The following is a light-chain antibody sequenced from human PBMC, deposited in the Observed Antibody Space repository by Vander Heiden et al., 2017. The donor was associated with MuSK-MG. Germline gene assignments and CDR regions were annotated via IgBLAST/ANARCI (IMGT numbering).Light chain of an antibody. CDR2: GAS. CDR3: QQYRTSPRT. CDR1: HNIGGS. Sequence: EIVLTQSPGTLSLSPGERATLSCRASHNIGGSLAWYQVKPGQAPRLLIYGASSRATGIPDRLGGSGSGTDFTLTISRLEPEDFAVYYCQQYRTSPRTFGQGTRVEIK. V-gene: IGKV3-20*01. J-gene: IGKJ1*01.